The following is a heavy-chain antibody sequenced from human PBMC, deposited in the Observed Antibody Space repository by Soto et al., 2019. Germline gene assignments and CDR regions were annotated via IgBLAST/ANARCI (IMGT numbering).Heavy chain of an antibody. CDR3: AREIYDSSGSNAFDI. CDR2: IIPIFGTA. J-gene: IGHJ3*02. CDR1: GGTFSSYA. D-gene: IGHD3-22*01. V-gene: IGHV1-69*13. Sequence: ASVKVSWKASGGTFSSYAISWVRQAPGQGLEWMGGIIPIFGTANYAQKFQGRVTITADESTSTAYMELSSLRSEDTAVYYCAREIYDSSGSNAFDIWGQGAMVTVSS.